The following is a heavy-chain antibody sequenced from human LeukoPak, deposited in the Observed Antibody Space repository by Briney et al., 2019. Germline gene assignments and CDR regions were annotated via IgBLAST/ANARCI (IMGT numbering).Heavy chain of an antibody. CDR3: ARVAVGATYNWFDP. Sequence: ASVTVSFTSSAYTFTVYYMHWVRHAPGQGLEWMGWINPNSGGTNYAQKFQGRVTMTRDTSISTAYMELSRLRSDDTAVYYCARVAVGATYNWFDPWGQGTLVTVSS. D-gene: IGHD1-26*01. J-gene: IGHJ5*02. CDR1: AYTFTVYY. V-gene: IGHV1-2*02. CDR2: INPNSGGT.